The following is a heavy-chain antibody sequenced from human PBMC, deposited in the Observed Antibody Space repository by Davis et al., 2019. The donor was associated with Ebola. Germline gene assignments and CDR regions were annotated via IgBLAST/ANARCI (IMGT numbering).Heavy chain of an antibody. D-gene: IGHD6-19*01. CDR2: IYDHST. CDR1: GFTVSSNH. J-gene: IGHJ4*02. Sequence: GGSLRLSCAASGFTVSSNHMSWVRQAPGKGLEWVSVIYDHSTAYADSVRGRFIISRDKFNNTLYLEMNSLRVDDTAVYYCATTQWLREFDNWGQGTLVTVSS. V-gene: IGHV3-53*05. CDR3: ATTQWLREFDN.